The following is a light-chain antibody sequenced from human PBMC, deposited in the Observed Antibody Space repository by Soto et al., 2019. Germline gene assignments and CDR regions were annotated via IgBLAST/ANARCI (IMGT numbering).Light chain of an antibody. J-gene: IGKJ4*01. CDR1: QSVSSSY. CDR2: GAS. V-gene: IGKV3-20*01. CDR3: QQYGSPPPT. Sequence: EIVLTQSPGTLSLSPGERATLSCRASQSVSSSYLAWYQQKPGQAPRLLIYGASTRATGVPDRFSGSGYGTDFALNISRLDSKDFAVYFCQQYGSPPPTFHGGTKVEIK.